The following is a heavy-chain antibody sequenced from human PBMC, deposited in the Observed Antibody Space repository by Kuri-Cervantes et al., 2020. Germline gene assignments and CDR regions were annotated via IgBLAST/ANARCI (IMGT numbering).Heavy chain of an antibody. CDR2: INQDGSEN. CDR1: GFTFSSYG. CDR3: ARIEDWYFDL. Sequence: GGSLRLSCAASGFTFSSYGMHWVRQAPGKGLEWVANINQDGSENYYVDSVKGRFTISRENAKNSLYLQMNSMRAEDTAVYYCARIEDWYFDLWGRGTLVTVSS. J-gene: IGHJ2*01. V-gene: IGHV3-7*01.